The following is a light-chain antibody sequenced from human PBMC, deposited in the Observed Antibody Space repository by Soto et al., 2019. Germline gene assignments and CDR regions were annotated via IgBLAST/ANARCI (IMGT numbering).Light chain of an antibody. CDR3: TQRSTWPWT. Sequence: IVLTQSPATLSLSPGARATLSCRAGQSVSSYLAWYQQKPGQAPRLLIYDASNRATGIPAKFSGSGSGTDFTLTNSSLDPEDFVVYYWTQRSTWPWTSGQGTKVEIK. CDR2: DAS. J-gene: IGKJ1*01. V-gene: IGKV3-11*01. CDR1: QSVSSY.